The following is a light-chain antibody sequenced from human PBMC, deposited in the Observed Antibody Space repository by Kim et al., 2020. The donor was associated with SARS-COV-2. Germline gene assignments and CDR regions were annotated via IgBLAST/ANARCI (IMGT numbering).Light chain of an antibody. J-gene: IGLJ3*02. V-gene: IGLV3-19*01. Sequence: SSELTQDPAVSVALGQTVRITCQGDSLRKFYTNWYQQKPGQAPVLVIYATKNRPSGIPDRLSGSSAGDTASLTLTGAQAEDEADYYCNSRDSSGNHWVFG. CDR1: SLRKFY. CDR2: ATK. CDR3: NSRDSSGNHWV.